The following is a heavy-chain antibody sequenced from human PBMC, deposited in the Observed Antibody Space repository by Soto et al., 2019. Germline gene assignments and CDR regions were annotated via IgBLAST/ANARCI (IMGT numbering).Heavy chain of an antibody. CDR1: GGTFSSYA. CDR3: ARAQCISTSCHYDGMDV. D-gene: IGHD2-2*01. CDR2: IIPIFGTA. J-gene: IGHJ6*02. V-gene: IGHV1-69*13. Sequence: SVKVSCKASGGTFSSYAISWVRQAPGQGLEWMGGIIPIFGTANYAQKFQGRVTITADESTSTAYMELSSLRSEDTAVYYCARAQCISTSCHYDGMDVWGQGTTVTVSS.